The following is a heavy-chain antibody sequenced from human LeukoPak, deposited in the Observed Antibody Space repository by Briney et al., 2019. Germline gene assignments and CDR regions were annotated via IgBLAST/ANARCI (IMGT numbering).Heavy chain of an antibody. J-gene: IGHJ6*02. CDR2: ISYDGSNK. V-gene: IGHV3-30-3*01. CDR3: ARDSYYYDSSGYYFYYYYGMDV. D-gene: IGHD3-22*01. CDR1: GFTFSSYH. Sequence: GGSLRLSCAASGFTFSSYHMNWVRQAPGKGLEWVAVISYDGSNKYYADSVKGRFTISRDNSKNTLYLQMNSLRAEDTAVYYCARDSYYYDSSGYYFYYYYGMDVWGQGTTVTVSS.